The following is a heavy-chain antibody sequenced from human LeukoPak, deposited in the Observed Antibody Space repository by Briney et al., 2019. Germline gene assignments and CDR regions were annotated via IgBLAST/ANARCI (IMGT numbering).Heavy chain of an antibody. CDR1: GFTVSSNY. Sequence: PGGPLRLSCAASGFTVSSNYMSWVRQAPGKGLEWVSVIYSGGSTYYADSVKGRFIISRDNSKNTLYLQMNSLRAEDTAVYYCAGKRGSSWYDYWGQGTLVTVSS. CDR3: AGKRGSSWYDY. V-gene: IGHV3-53*01. J-gene: IGHJ4*02. D-gene: IGHD6-13*01. CDR2: IYSGGST.